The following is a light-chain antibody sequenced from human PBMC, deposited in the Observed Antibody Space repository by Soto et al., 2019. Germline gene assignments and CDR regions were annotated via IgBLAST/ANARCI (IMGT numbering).Light chain of an antibody. V-gene: IGKV2-30*01. CDR1: QSLVYSDGNTS. Sequence: DVVMAQPPLSLPVTLGQPASISCGSIQSLVYSDGNTSLNSFQQRPGQSPRRLIYKDSKRDSGVPDRFSGSGSGTDFTLKISRVEAEDVGVYHCMQGTHLGWTFGQGTKVDIK. J-gene: IGKJ1*01. CDR3: MQGTHLGWT. CDR2: KDS.